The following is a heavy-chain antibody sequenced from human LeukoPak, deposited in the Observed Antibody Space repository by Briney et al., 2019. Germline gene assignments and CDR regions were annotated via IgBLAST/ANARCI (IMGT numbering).Heavy chain of an antibody. D-gene: IGHD2-21*01. CDR1: GFTFSSYG. Sequence: GGSLRLSCAASGFTFSSYGMHWVRQAPGKGLEWVAFIRFDGTNKYYADSVKGRFTISRDNSKNTLYLQMNSLRAEEQAVYYCAKKTMAGGGGGDLDIWGQGTMVTVSS. J-gene: IGHJ3*02. CDR3: AKKTMAGGGGGDLDI. V-gene: IGHV3-30*02. CDR2: IRFDGTNK.